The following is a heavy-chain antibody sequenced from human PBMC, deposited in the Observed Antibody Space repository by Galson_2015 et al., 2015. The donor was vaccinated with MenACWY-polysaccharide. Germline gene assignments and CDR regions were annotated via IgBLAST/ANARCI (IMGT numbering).Heavy chain of an antibody. J-gene: IGHJ5*01. CDR2: IYYSGST. V-gene: IGHV4-59*01. Sequence: ETLSLTCTVSGDSISSSFWHWFRQPPGKGLEWVGWIYYSGSTKYTPSLESRVTISLDTSRNQFSLRLYSVTAADTAIYFCAREPTYSGSFGWFDSWGQGTLVTVSS. CDR1: GDSISSSF. D-gene: IGHD1-26*01. CDR3: AREPTYSGSFGWFDS.